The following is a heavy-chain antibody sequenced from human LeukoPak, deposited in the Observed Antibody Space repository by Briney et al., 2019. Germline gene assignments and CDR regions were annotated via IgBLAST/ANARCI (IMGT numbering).Heavy chain of an antibody. CDR3: ARQLSPYNWNYCFQY. Sequence: GESLKISCKGFGYSFSGYWIAWVRQMPGKGLEWMGFIYPGDSETRYSPSFQGQVTISADKSIGTAYLQWSSLKASDTAMYYCARQLSPYNWNYCFQYWGQGTLVTVSS. D-gene: IGHD1-7*01. V-gene: IGHV5-51*01. J-gene: IGHJ4*02. CDR2: IYPGDSET. CDR1: GYSFSGYW.